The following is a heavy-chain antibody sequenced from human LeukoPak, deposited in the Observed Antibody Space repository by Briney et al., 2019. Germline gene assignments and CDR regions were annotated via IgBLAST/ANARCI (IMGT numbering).Heavy chain of an antibody. CDR3: ARDHFGSLDS. D-gene: IGHD3-10*01. Sequence: PSETLSLTCTVSGFSVTTDSYCWGWIRQPPGKGLEWIGYDYCGGNTNYDPTLKRRVTISVDTSKNQFSLTLTSVTAADTAVYFCARDHFGSLDSWGQGILVTVSS. CDR2: DYCGGNT. J-gene: IGHJ4*02. CDR1: GFSVTTDSYC. V-gene: IGHV4-61*01.